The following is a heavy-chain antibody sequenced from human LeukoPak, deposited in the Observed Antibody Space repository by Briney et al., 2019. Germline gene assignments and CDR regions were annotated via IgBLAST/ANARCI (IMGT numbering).Heavy chain of an antibody. Sequence: KTSETLSLTCTVSGGSISSYYWSWIRQPPGKGLEWIGYIYTSGSTNYNPSLKSRVTISVDTSKNQFSLKLSSVTAADTAVYYCARRGPMTTVYAFDIWGQGTMVTVSS. D-gene: IGHD4-11*01. J-gene: IGHJ3*02. CDR1: GGSISSYY. CDR2: IYTSGST. V-gene: IGHV4-4*09. CDR3: ARRGPMTTVYAFDI.